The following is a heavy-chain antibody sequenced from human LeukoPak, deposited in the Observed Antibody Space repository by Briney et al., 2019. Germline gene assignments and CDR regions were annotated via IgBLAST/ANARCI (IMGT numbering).Heavy chain of an antibody. Sequence: GRSLRLSCAASGFTFSSYAMHWVRQAPGKGLEWVAVISHDGSNKYYADSVKGRFTISRDNSKNTLYLQMNSLRAEDTAVYYCASYLSSTSIYYFDYWGQGTLVTVSS. J-gene: IGHJ4*02. CDR2: ISHDGSNK. V-gene: IGHV3-30*04. CDR3: ASYLSSTSIYYFDY. CDR1: GFTFSSYA. D-gene: IGHD2-2*01.